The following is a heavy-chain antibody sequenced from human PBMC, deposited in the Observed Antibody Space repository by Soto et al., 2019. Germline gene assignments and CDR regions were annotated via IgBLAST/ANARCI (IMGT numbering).Heavy chain of an antibody. D-gene: IGHD2-2*01. CDR2: FDPEDGET. CDR1: GYTLTELS. CDR3: ARDLIVVVPAAHTSYYYYYYMDV. Sequence: VKVSCKVSGYTLTELSMHWVRQAPGKGLEWMGGFDPEDGETSYAQKFQGRVTMTRDTSTSTVYMELSSLRSEDTAVYYCARDLIVVVPAAHTSYYYYYYMDVWGKGTTVTVSS. J-gene: IGHJ6*03. V-gene: IGHV1-24*01.